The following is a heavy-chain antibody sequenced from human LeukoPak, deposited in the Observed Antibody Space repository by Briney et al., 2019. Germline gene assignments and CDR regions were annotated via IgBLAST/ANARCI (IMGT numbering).Heavy chain of an antibody. Sequence: GGSLRLSCAASGFTFSSYSMNWVRQAPGKGLEWVSYISSSSSTIYYADSVKGRFTISRDNAKNSLYLQMNSLRAEDTAVYYCARAFIQLWSHPFDYWGQGTLVTVSS. D-gene: IGHD5-18*01. CDR2: ISSSSSTI. CDR3: ARAFIQLWSHPFDY. J-gene: IGHJ4*02. V-gene: IGHV3-48*01. CDR1: GFTFSSYS.